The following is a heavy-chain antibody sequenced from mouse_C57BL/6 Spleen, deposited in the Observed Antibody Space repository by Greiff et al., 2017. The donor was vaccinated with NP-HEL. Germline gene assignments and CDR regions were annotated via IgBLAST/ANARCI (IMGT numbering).Heavy chain of an antibody. Sequence: QVQLQQPGAELVMPGASVKLSCKASGHTFTSYWVHWVKQRPGQGLEWIGEIDPSDSYTNYNQKFKGKSTLTVDKSSSTAYMQLSSLTSEDSAVYYCARFLRGYYFDYWGQGTTLTVSS. CDR3: ARFLRGYYFDY. D-gene: IGHD1-1*01. CDR1: GHTFTSYW. J-gene: IGHJ2*01. V-gene: IGHV1-69*01. CDR2: IDPSDSYT.